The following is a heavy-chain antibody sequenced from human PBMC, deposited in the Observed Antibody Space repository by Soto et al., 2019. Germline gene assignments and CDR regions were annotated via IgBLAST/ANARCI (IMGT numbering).Heavy chain of an antibody. CDR3: AMTFYIGSSGPFVY. J-gene: IGHJ4*02. CDR1: GDSISSGGYY. V-gene: IGHV4-31*02. Sequence: QVQLQESGPGVVKPSQTLSLICTVSGDSISSGGYYWSWIRQHPERGPEWIGYIYDSGTTYYYPYLERRVSVSADTGEIPFSLELNSVTLAATAVHYCAMTFYIGSSGPFVYWGQGALVTVSS. CDR2: IYDSGTT. D-gene: IGHD3-22*01.